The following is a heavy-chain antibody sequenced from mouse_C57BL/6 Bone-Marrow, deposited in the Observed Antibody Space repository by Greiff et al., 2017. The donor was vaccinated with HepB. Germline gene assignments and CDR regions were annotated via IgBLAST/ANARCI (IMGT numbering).Heavy chain of an antibody. CDR2: ISSGGSYT. D-gene: IGHD1-1*01. Sequence: EVMLVESGGDLVKPGGSLKLSCAASGFTFSSYGMSWVRQTPDKRLEWVATISSGGSYTYYPDSVKGRFTISRDNAKNTLYLQMSSLKSEDTAMYYCARPYYYGSFSWFAYWGQGTLVTVSA. V-gene: IGHV5-6*01. J-gene: IGHJ3*01. CDR1: GFTFSSYG. CDR3: ARPYYYGSFSWFAY.